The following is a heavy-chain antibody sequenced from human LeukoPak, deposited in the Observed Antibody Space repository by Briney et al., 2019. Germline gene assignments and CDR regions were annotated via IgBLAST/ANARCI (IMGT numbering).Heavy chain of an antibody. D-gene: IGHD5-18*01. V-gene: IGHV3-49*04. CDR2: IRSKAYRGTT. CDR3: ARGPIQLWIHNAMDV. CDR1: GFTFGDHA. J-gene: IGHJ6*02. Sequence: AAGSLRLSCTGSGFTFGDHAMSWVRQPPGKGLEWVGFIRSKAYRGTTEYAASVKGRFTISRDDSASIAYLQMNSLRTEDTAVYYCARGPIQLWIHNAMDVWGQGTTVTVSS.